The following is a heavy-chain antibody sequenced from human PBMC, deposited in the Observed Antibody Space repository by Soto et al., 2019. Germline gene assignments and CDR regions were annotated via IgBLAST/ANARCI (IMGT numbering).Heavy chain of an antibody. D-gene: IGHD3-10*01. CDR2: ISHDGSIK. CDR3: ARSSGVSTPDFDY. V-gene: IGHV3-30-3*01. Sequence: PGGSLRLSCAASGFTFTLYAIHWVRQAPGKGLEWVAVISHDGSIKYYTDSVKGRFTISRDNSLHTVYLQMDSLGPEDTAVHFCARSSGVSTPDFDYWGQGALVTVSS. J-gene: IGHJ4*02. CDR1: GFTFTLYA.